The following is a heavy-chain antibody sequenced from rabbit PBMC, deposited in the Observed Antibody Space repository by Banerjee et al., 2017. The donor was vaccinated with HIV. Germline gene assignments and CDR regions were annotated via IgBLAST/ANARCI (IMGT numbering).Heavy chain of an antibody. CDR1: GFSFRRSYW. CDR3: TRGSAYAGAGYAL. V-gene: IGHV1S45*01. CDR2: IGAGST. J-gene: IGHJ4*01. D-gene: IGHD4-2*01. Sequence: QEQLEESGGDLVQPEGSLTLTCTASGFSFRRSYWICWVRQAPGKGLEWIACIGAGSTYYATWAKGRFTISKTSSTTVTLQMTSLTAADTATCFCTRGSAYAGAGYALWGPGTLVTVS.